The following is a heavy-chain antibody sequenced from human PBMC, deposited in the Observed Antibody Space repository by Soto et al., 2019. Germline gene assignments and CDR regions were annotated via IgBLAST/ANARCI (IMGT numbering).Heavy chain of an antibody. V-gene: IGHV2-70*12. CDR1: GFSPTPAGVC. J-gene: IGHJ6*01. D-gene: IGHD1-20*01. CDR2: IERDDDEK. CDR3: ARSIRGPASFNAMDL. Sequence: SGPTLVNPTETLTLPSPFSGFSPTPAGVCVSWIRQPPGKALERLALIERDDDEKYYSTSLKTRLTISKDTRKNQVVLKMANMDPADTGTYYCARSIRGPASFNAMDLCGQGTTXT.